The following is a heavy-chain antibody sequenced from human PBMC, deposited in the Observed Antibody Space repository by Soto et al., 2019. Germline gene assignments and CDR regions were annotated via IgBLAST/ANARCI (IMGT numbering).Heavy chain of an antibody. D-gene: IGHD6-13*01. V-gene: IGHV3-11*01. CDR1: GFTFSDFY. Sequence: GRSLRLSCAASGFTFSDFYMSWIRQAPGKGLEWVSYISSSGSTIYYADSVKGRFTISRDNAKNSLYLQMNSLRAEDTAVYYCARETQQLVFDPWGQGTLVTVSS. CDR3: ARETQQLVFDP. J-gene: IGHJ5*02. CDR2: ISSSGSTI.